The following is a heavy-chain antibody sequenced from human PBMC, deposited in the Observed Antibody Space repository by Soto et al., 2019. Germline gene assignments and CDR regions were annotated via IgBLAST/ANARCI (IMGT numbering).Heavy chain of an antibody. CDR1: CGTIISYG. D-gene: IGHD2-15*01. V-gene: IGHV4-59*01. J-gene: IGHJ2*01. CDR3: AIFFFQAEDGIRGSVPVSAFLLKRSSDL. Sequence: TVFCGTIISYGGRCIIQKTGKGLEWIGYIYYSGSTTYNPSLKSRVTISVDTSKNQFSLKLSSVTAADRAVYYCAIFFFQAEDGIRGSVPVSAFLLKRSSDL. CDR2: IYYSGST.